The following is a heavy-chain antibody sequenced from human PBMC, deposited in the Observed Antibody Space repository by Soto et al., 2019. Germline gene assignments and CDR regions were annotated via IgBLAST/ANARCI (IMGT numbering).Heavy chain of an antibody. D-gene: IGHD6-13*01. J-gene: IGHJ4*02. CDR2: INADNGDT. Sequence: ASVKVSCKASGYTFASYAIHWLRHAPGQGLEWMGWINADNGDTKHSQKFQGRVTITRDTSASTAYMELSSMRSEDTAVYHCARVQSGSSWGYYFDSWGQGALVTVSS. CDR1: GYTFASYA. V-gene: IGHV1-3*01. CDR3: ARVQSGSSWGYYFDS.